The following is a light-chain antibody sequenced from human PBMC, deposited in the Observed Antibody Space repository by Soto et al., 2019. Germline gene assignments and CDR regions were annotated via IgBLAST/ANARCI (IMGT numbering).Light chain of an antibody. J-gene: IGKJ5*01. CDR2: DAS. CDR1: QTVTNDY. CDR3: QQYGFSPIS. Sequence: EIVLTQSPGTLSLSPGERVTLSCRASQTVTNDYVAWYQHKDGQAPRLLIYDASTRATGIPVRFSGSGSGPEYTLTISRLEPEDFAVYSCQQYGFSPISFGQGTRLENK. V-gene: IGKV3-20*01.